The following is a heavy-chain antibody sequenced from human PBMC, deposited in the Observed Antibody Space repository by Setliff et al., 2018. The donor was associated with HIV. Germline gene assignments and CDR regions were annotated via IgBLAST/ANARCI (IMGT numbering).Heavy chain of an antibody. J-gene: IGHJ5*02. D-gene: IGHD3-10*01. Sequence: SETLSLTCSVSGYSITNGYYWGWIRQPPGKGPEWVGSIYHDGSTYYNPSLRSRVTISVDTSKNQFSLKLSPVTAADTAVYYCARYYGSGTYHRWFDPWGQGTPVTVSS. CDR3: ARYYGSGTYHRWFDP. CDR1: GYSITNGYY. CDR2: IYHDGST. V-gene: IGHV4-38-2*02.